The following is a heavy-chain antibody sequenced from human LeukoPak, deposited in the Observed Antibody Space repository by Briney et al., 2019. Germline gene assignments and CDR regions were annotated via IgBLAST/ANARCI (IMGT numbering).Heavy chain of an antibody. CDR2: ISSSSSTI. V-gene: IGHV3-48*04. CDR3: ARTEGSGYDYFDY. CDR1: GFTFSSYS. Sequence: GGSLRLSCAASGFTFSSYSMNWVRQAPGKGLEWVSYISSSSSTIYYADSVKGRFTISRDNAKNSLYLQMNSLRAEDTAVYYCARTEGSGYDYFDYWGQGTLVTVS. D-gene: IGHD5-12*01. J-gene: IGHJ4*02.